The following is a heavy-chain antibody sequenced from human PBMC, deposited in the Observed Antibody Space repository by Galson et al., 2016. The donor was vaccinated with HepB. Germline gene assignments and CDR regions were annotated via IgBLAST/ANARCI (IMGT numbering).Heavy chain of an antibody. CDR1: GASISGTEYY. V-gene: IGHV4-39*01. Sequence: ETLSLTCSVSGASISGTEYYWGWIRQPPGRGLEWIGSIYYTESTYYNPPLESRVTISVDMSKNQFSLRLNSVTAADTGVYYCATGIVVAGKYYYYYMDVWGKGTTVTVSS. D-gene: IGHD6-19*01. CDR2: IYYTEST. CDR3: ATGIVVAGKYYYYYMDV. J-gene: IGHJ6*03.